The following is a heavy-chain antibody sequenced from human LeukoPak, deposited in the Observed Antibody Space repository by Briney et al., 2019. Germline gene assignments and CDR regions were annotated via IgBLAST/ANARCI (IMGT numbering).Heavy chain of an antibody. CDR2: IYYSGST. Sequence: PSETLSLTCTVSGGSISSYYWSWIRQPPGKGLEWIGYIYYSGSTNYNPSLKSRVTISVDTSKNQFSLKLSSVTAADTAVYYCARGGVAVASWGQGTLVTVSS. V-gene: IGHV4-59*01. D-gene: IGHD6-19*01. CDR3: ARGGVAVAS. CDR1: GGSISSYY. J-gene: IGHJ5*02.